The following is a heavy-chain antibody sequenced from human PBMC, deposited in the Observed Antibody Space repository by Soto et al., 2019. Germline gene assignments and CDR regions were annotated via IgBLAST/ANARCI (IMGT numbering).Heavy chain of an antibody. CDR2: FDPEDGET. CDR1: GYTRTELS. Sequence: GASLKVSCKVSGYTRTELSMHWVRQAPGKGLEWMGGFDPEDGETIYAQKFQGRVTMTEDTSTDTAYMELSSLRSEDTAVYYCATTLPAWGSQHYYYYYGMDVWGQGTTVTVSS. CDR3: ATTLPAWGSQHYYYYYGMDV. J-gene: IGHJ6*02. V-gene: IGHV1-24*01. D-gene: IGHD7-27*01.